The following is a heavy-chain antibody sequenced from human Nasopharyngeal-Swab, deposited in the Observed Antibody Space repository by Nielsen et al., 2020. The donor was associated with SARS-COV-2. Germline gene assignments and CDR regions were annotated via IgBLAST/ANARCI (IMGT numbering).Heavy chain of an antibody. CDR2: IIPICGTA. Sequence: SVKVSCKASGDTFSSYAISWVRQAPGQGLEWMGGIIPICGTANYAQKFQGRVTMTGDKSTSTAYMELSRLRSEDTAVYYCARDSSASYYAMAVWGQAPTATVSS. V-gene: IGHV1-69*06. D-gene: IGHD2-2*01. CDR1: GDTFSSYA. CDR3: ARDSSASYYAMAV. J-gene: IGHJ6*02.